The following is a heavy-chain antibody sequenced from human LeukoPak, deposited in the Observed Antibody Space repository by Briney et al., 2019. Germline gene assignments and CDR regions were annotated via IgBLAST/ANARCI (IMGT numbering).Heavy chain of an antibody. V-gene: IGHV4-38-2*01. CDR3: ARQYCSSTRCPFGY. J-gene: IGHJ4*02. CDR2: IYHSGST. CDR1: GYSISSGYY. Sequence: PSETLSLTCAVSGYSISSGYYWGWIRQPPGKGLEWIGSIYHSGSTYYNPSLKSRVTISVDTSKNQFSLKLSSVTAADTAVYYCARQYCSSTRCPFGYWGQGTLVTVSS. D-gene: IGHD2-2*01.